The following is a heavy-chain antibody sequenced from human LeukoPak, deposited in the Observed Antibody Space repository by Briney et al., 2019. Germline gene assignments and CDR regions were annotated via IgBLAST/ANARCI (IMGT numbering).Heavy chain of an antibody. J-gene: IGHJ3*02. CDR3: AREGYSGILGAFDI. CDR2: INHSGST. D-gene: IGHD1-26*01. CDR1: GGSFSGYY. V-gene: IGHV4-34*01. Sequence: SETLSLTCAVYGGSFSGYYWSWIRQPPGKGLEWIGEINHSGSTNYNPSLKSRVTISVDTSKNHVSLKLSSVTAADTAVYYCAREGYSGILGAFDIWGQGTMVTVSS.